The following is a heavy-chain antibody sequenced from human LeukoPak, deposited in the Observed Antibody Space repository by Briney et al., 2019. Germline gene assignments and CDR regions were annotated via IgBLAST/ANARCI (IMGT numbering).Heavy chain of an antibody. D-gene: IGHD5-12*01. Sequence: SETLSLTCAVYGGSFSGYYWSWIRQPPGKGLEWIGEINHSGSTNYNPSLTSRVTISVDTSKNQFSLKLSSVTAADTAVYYCARGARTPSGYGSRTAGRANWFDPWGQGTLVTVSS. CDR2: INHSGST. CDR3: ARGARTPSGYGSRTAGRANWFDP. V-gene: IGHV4-34*01. CDR1: GGSFSGYY. J-gene: IGHJ5*02.